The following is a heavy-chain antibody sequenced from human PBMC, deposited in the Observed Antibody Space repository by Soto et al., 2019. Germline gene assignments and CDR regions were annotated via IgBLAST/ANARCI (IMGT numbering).Heavy chain of an antibody. V-gene: IGHV3-23*01. J-gene: IGHJ2*01. CDR3: AKLGNYYDSSGYYRGNWYFDL. Sequence: EVQLLESGGGLVQPGGSLRLSCAASGFTFSSYAMSWVHQAPGKGLEWVSAISGSGGSTYYADSVKGRFTISRDNSKNTLYLQMNSLRAEDTAVYYCAKLGNYYDSSGYYRGNWYFDLWGRGTLVTVSS. CDR1: GFTFSSYA. D-gene: IGHD3-22*01. CDR2: ISGSGGST.